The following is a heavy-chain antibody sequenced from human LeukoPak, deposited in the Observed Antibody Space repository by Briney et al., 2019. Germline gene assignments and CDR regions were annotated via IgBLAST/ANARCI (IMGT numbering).Heavy chain of an antibody. D-gene: IGHD3-10*01. CDR2: IIPIFGAA. CDR1: GGTFSSYT. Sequence: GASVKVSCKASGGTFSSYTLSWVRQAPGQGLEWMGGIIPIFGAANYAQKFQDRVTITADKSTSTAYMELSSLRSEDTAVYYCARDQGSFFTAYFDYWGQGTLVTVSS. V-gene: IGHV1-69*06. CDR3: ARDQGSFFTAYFDY. J-gene: IGHJ4*02.